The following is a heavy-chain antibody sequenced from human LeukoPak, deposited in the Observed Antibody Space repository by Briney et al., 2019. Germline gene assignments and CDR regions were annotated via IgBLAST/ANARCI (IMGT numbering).Heavy chain of an antibody. CDR2: MYYSGST. CDR3: ARHEGELSIDY. V-gene: IGHV4-39*01. J-gene: IGHJ4*02. CDR1: GFTFSTY. Sequence: PGGSLRLSCAASGFTFSTYWGWIRQPPGKGLEWIGSMYYSGSTYYNPSLKSRVTISVDTSKNQFSLKLSSVTAADTAVYYCARHEGELSIDYWGQGTLVTVSS. D-gene: IGHD3-16*02.